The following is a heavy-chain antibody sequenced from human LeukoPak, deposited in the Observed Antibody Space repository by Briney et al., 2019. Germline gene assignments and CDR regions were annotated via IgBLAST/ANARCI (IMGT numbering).Heavy chain of an antibody. Sequence: GGSHRLSSAATCFIFSNAWMSWGRQAPGKGLEWVGRIFNKAHGETTDYGAPVKGRFTISRDDSKNTVYLQMNSLKTEDTGMFHCITYYDGSCDYWGRGTLVTVSS. CDR1: CFIFSNAW. CDR3: ITYYDGSCDY. CDR2: IFNKAHGETT. V-gene: IGHV3-15*01. J-gene: IGHJ4*02. D-gene: IGHD3-22*01.